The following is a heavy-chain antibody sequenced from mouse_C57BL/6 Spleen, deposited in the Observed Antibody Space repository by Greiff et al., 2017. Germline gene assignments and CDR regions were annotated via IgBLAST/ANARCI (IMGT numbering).Heavy chain of an antibody. CDR2: INPSTGGT. V-gene: IGHV1-42*01. Sequence: VQLQQSGPELVKPGASVKISCKASGYSFTGYYMNWVKQSPEKSLEWIGEINPSTGGTTYNQKFKDKATLPVDKSSSTAYMQLKRLTSEDSAVYYCARMDYGNYESAMDYWGQGTSVTVSS. D-gene: IGHD2-1*01. CDR3: ARMDYGNYESAMDY. CDR1: GYSFTGYY. J-gene: IGHJ4*01.